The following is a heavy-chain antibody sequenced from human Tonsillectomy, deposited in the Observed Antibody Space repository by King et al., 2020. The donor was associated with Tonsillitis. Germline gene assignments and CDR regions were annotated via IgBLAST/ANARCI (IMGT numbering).Heavy chain of an antibody. J-gene: IGHJ6*02. Sequence: QVQLVESGGGVVQPGRSLRLSCAASGFTFSSYAMHWVRQAPGKGLEWVAVISYDGSNKYYADSVKGRFTISRDNSKNTLYLQMNSLSAEDTAVYYCAREGITGTTGRIYYYYGMDVWGQGTTVTVSS. CDR1: GFTFSSYA. CDR2: ISYDGSNK. D-gene: IGHD1-7*01. CDR3: AREGITGTTGRIYYYYGMDV. V-gene: IGHV3-30-3*01.